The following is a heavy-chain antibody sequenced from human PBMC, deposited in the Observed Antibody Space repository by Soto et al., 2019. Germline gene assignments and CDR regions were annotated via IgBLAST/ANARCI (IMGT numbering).Heavy chain of an antibody. CDR3: AEDSNDPDSTGYYWFDS. CDR2: ISGGGGGT. Sequence: GGSLRLSCAASGFSFSNYAMNWVRQAPGKGLEWVSAISGGGGGTYYADSVKGRFIISRDNSKNTLYLQMNSLRAEDTAVYYCAEDSNDPDSTGYYWFDSWGQGTLVTVYS. V-gene: IGHV3-23*01. J-gene: IGHJ5*01. CDR1: GFSFSNYA. D-gene: IGHD3-22*01.